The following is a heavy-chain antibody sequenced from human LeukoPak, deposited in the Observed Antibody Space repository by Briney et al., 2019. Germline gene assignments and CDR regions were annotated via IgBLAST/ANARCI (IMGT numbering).Heavy chain of an antibody. Sequence: CAVSGFTFSNAGMRRVRQAPGKGLEWDGRIKSITEGGIKDYTEEVRGEFTISIDDSKNPLYLQINSLNTEHTPLYYCPPPGRYSYYYGMALWAQGTTVTVSS. V-gene: IGHV3-15*01. D-gene: IGHD1-14*01. CDR3: PPPGRYSYYYGMAL. CDR2: IKSITEGGIK. J-gene: IGHJ6*02. CDR1: GFTFSNAG.